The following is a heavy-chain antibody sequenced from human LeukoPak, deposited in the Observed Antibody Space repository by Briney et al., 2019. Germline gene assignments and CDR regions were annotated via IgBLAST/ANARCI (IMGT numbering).Heavy chain of an antibody. Sequence: TSETLSLTCAVYGGSFSGYYWSWIRQPPGKGLEWIGEINHSGSTNYNPSLMSRVTISVDTSKNQFSLKLSSVTAADTAVYYCAPRYCSSTSCQQESGAYWGQGTLVTVSS. V-gene: IGHV4-34*01. CDR3: APRYCSSTSCQQESGAY. J-gene: IGHJ4*02. CDR1: GGSFSGYY. D-gene: IGHD2-2*01. CDR2: INHSGST.